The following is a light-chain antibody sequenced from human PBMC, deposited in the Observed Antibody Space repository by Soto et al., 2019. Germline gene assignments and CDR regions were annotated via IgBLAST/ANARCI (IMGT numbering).Light chain of an antibody. CDR1: SSDVGIYNY. CDR3: SSYTTSSTRV. CDR2: EVP. J-gene: IGLJ1*01. Sequence: QSALTQPASVSGSAGQSIAISCTGSSSDVGIYNYVSWYQQHPGKVPKLIIYEVPSRPSGVSIRFSGSKSGNTASLTISGLQPEDEADYYCSSYTTSSTRVFGTGTKLTVL. V-gene: IGLV2-14*01.